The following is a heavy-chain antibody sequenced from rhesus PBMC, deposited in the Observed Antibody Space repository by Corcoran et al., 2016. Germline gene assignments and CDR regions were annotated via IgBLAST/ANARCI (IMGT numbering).Heavy chain of an antibody. CDR2: INRGGDST. CDR1: GFTFSRYW. D-gene: IGHD4-29*01. Sequence: EVQLVESGGGLAKPGGSLRLSCAASGFTFSRYWMNWVRQTRGRGLEWISAINRGGDSTYYADSVKDRFAISRDNSKNTLSLQMNSLRAEDTAVYYCAKNYGSNYFDYWGQGVLVTVSS. V-gene: IGHV3S42*01. CDR3: AKNYGSNYFDY. J-gene: IGHJ4*01.